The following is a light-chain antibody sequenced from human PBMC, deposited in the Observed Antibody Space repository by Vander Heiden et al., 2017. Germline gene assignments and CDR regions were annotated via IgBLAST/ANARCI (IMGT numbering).Light chain of an antibody. CDR2: QDN. CDR1: KLGDNY. CDR3: QAWASSTRV. Sequence: SYELTQPPSLSVSPARTARITCPGDKLGDNYASWYQTRPGQLLVLVIHQDNKRASGRPERFTGCNSGNTATLTIRGTQDIDEADYYCQAWASSTRVFGGGTKLTVL. J-gene: IGLJ3*02. V-gene: IGLV3-1*01.